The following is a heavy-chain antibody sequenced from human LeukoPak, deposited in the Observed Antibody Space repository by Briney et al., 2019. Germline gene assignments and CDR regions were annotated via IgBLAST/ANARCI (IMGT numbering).Heavy chain of an antibody. CDR2: ISSDGTTT. J-gene: IGHJ4*02. CDR1: GFTFSSRW. CDR3: AKVDNWKYGHHDF. D-gene: IGHD1-1*01. V-gene: IGHV3-74*03. Sequence: GGSLRLSCAASGFTFSSRWMHWVRQVPGKGLVWVSRISSDGTTTTYADSVKGRFTISRDNAKYTLSLQMNSLRTEDTAVYYCAKVDNWKYGHHDFWGQGTLVTVSS.